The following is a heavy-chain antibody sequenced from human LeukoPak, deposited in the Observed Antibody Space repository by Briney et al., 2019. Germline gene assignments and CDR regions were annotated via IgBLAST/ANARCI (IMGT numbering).Heavy chain of an antibody. V-gene: IGHV3-33*01. D-gene: IGHD5-12*01. CDR3: ARDLASY. CDR1: GFTFSSYG. J-gene: IGHJ4*02. Sequence: GGSLRLSCAASGFTFSSYGMHWVRQAPGKGLEWVAVIWYDGSNKYYADSVKGQFTVSRDNSKNTLYLQMNSLRAEDTAVYYCARDLASYWGQGTLVTVSS. CDR2: IWYDGSNK.